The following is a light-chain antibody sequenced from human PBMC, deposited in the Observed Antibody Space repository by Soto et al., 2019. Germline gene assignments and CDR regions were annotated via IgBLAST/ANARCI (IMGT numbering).Light chain of an antibody. CDR3: QQYNSYSLT. CDR1: HSISSW. Sequence: DIQMTQSPSTLSASVGDRVTITCRASHSISSWLAWYQQKPGKAPKLLMYKASTLESGVPSRFSGSGSGTDFTLTISSLQPDDFATYYCQQYNSYSLTFGGGTKVEVK. CDR2: KAS. J-gene: IGKJ4*01. V-gene: IGKV1-5*03.